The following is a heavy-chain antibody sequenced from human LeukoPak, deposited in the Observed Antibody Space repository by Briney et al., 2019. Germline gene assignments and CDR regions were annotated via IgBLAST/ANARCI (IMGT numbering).Heavy chain of an antibody. D-gene: IGHD2-2*01. CDR2: ISGNGVST. V-gene: IGHV3-23*01. Sequence: GGSLRLSCATSGFTFRNYAMSWVSQAPGKGPEWVSGISGNGVSTYYTDSAKGRFTISRDFSKNTLYLQMNSLRVEDTAIYYCAKRRVPAASGEALDYWGLGALVTVSS. J-gene: IGHJ4*02. CDR3: AKRRVPAASGEALDY. CDR1: GFTFRNYA.